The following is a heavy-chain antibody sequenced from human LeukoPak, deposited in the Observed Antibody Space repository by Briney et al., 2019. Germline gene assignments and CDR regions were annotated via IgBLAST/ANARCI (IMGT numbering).Heavy chain of an antibody. J-gene: IGHJ4*02. CDR2: IKLDGSEK. V-gene: IGHV3-7*01. CDR1: GFTFRNYW. CDR3: ARLLDSYGDYYFDY. D-gene: IGHD4-17*01. Sequence: GGSLRLSCAASGFTFRNYWMSWVRQAPGKGLEWVAHIKLDGSEKYYVDSMKGRFTISRDNAKNSLFLQMNSLRAEDTAVYYCARLLDSYGDYYFDYWGQGTLVTVSS.